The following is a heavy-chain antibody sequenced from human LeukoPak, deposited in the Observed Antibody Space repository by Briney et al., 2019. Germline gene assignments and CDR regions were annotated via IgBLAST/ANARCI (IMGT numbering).Heavy chain of an antibody. CDR1: GYTFTSYG. CDR2: ISAYNGNT. V-gene: IGHV1-18*01. J-gene: IGHJ4*02. D-gene: IGHD3-3*01. Sequence: ASAKVSCKASGYTFTSYGISWVRQAPGQGLEWMGWISAYNGNTNYAQKLQGRVTMTTDTSTSTAYMELRSLRSDDTAVYYCARTILRFLEWAHFDYWGQGALVTVSS. CDR3: ARTILRFLEWAHFDY.